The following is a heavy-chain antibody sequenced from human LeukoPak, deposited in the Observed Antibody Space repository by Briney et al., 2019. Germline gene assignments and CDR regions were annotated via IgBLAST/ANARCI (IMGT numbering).Heavy chain of an antibody. CDR2: ISAYNGNT. Sequence: ASVKVSCKASGYTFTSYGISWVRQAPGQGLEWMGWISAYNGNTNYAQKLQCRVTMTTDTSTSTAYMELRSLRSDDTAVYYCAREGGNGYYYDSSGYYGFDYWGQGTLVTVSS. J-gene: IGHJ4*02. CDR1: GYTFTSYG. CDR3: AREGGNGYYYDSSGYYGFDY. V-gene: IGHV1-18*01. D-gene: IGHD3-22*01.